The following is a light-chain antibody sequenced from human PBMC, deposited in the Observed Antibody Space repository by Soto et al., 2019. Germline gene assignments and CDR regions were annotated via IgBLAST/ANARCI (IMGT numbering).Light chain of an antibody. Sequence: DIQMTHSPSTLSGSVGDRVTITCRASQTISSWLAWYQQKPGKAPKLLIYKASTLKSGVPSRFSGSGSGTEFTITISSLQPDDFATYYCQHYTSYSEAFGHGTKVELK. J-gene: IGKJ1*01. CDR1: QTISSW. V-gene: IGKV1-5*03. CDR3: QHYTSYSEA. CDR2: KAS.